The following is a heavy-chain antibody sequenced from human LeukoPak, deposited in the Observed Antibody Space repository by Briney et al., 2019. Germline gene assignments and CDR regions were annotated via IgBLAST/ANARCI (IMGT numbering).Heavy chain of an antibody. CDR3: ESTMIVAGGFDY. CDR1: GGSISSGSYY. Sequence: PSETLSLTCTVSGGSISSGSYYWSWIRQPAGKGLEWIGRIYTSGSTNYNPSLKSRVTISVDTSKNQFSLKLSSVTAADTAVYHCESTMIVAGGFDYWGQGTLVTVSS. D-gene: IGHD3-22*01. CDR2: IYTSGST. V-gene: IGHV4-61*02. J-gene: IGHJ4*02.